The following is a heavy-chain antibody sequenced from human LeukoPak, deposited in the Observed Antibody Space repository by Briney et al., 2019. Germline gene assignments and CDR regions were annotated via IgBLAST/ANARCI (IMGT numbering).Heavy chain of an antibody. D-gene: IGHD1-20*01. CDR1: GGSFSGYY. V-gene: IGHV4-34*01. CDR2: INHSGST. Sequence: SETLSLTCAVYGGSFSGYYWSWIRQPPGKGLEWIGEINHSGSTNYNPSLKSRVTISVDTSKNQFSLKLSSVTAADTAVYYCARGPLYNWNDDYYYYYMDVWGKGTTVTVSS. CDR3: ARGPLYNWNDDYYYYYMDV. J-gene: IGHJ6*03.